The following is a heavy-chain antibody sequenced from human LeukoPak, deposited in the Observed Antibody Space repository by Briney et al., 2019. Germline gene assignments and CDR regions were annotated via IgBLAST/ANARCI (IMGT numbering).Heavy chain of an antibody. Sequence: GGSLRLSCAASGFTFSSYGMHWVRQAPGKGLEWVSSISSSSSYIYYADSVKGRFTISRDNAKNSLYLQMNSLRAEDTAVYYCATQTRGSGYHDYWGQGTLVTVSS. CDR3: ATQTRGSGYHDY. J-gene: IGHJ4*02. D-gene: IGHD3-22*01. V-gene: IGHV3-21*01. CDR2: ISSSSSYI. CDR1: GFTFSSYG.